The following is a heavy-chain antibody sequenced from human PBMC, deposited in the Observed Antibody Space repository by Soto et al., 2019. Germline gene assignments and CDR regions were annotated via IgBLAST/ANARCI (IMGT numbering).Heavy chain of an antibody. J-gene: IGHJ4*02. V-gene: IGHV3-48*01. CDR1: GFTFSSYS. CDR3: ARDLIRPEEQWLIDY. Sequence: GGSLRLSCAASGFTFSSYSMNWVRQAPGKGLEWVSYISSSSSTIYYADSVKGRFTISRDNAKNSLYLQMNSLRAEDTAVYYCARDLIRPEEQWLIDYWGQGTLVTVSS. D-gene: IGHD6-19*01. CDR2: ISSSSSTI.